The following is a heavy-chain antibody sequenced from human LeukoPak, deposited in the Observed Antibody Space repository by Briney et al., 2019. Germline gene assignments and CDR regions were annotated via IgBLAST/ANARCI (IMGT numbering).Heavy chain of an antibody. J-gene: IGHJ6*03. CDR2: IYYSGST. CDR1: GGSISSSSYY. V-gene: IGHV4-39*07. Sequence: SETLSLTCTVSGGSISSSSYYWGWIRQPPGKGLEWIGSIYYSGSTYYNPSLKSRVTISVDTSKNQFSLKLSSVTAADTAVYYCAREKAVYYYYYYYMDVWGKGTTVTISS. CDR3: AREKAVYYYYYYYMDV.